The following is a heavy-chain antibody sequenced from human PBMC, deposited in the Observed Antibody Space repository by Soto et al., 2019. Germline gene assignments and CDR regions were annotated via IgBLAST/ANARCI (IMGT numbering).Heavy chain of an antibody. CDR2: ISDRGDI. V-gene: IGHV4-59*08. CDR3: ARGRHWFGP. Sequence: SETLSLTCTVSGISITSSYWNWFRQSPGKGLEWIGQISDRGDINYNPPLESRVAISTDTSKNQVSLTLTAVNAADTAVYFCARGRHWFGPRGQGNLVIVSS. CDR1: GISITSSY. J-gene: IGHJ5*02.